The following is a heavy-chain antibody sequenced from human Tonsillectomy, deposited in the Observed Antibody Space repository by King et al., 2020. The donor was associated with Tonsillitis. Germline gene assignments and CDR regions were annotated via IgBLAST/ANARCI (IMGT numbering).Heavy chain of an antibody. CDR2: ISTYNGNT. CDR3: ARVVVSTVTTSVEISYYYYYMDV. V-gene: IGHV1-18*01. D-gene: IGHD4-17*01. Sequence: QLVQSGAEVKKPGASVKVSCKASGYTFTNYGISWVRQAPGQGLEWMGWISTYNGNTNYAQKLQGRVTMTTDTSTSTAYMELRSLRSDDTAVYYCARVVVSTVTTSVEISYYYYYMDVWGKGTTVTVSS. J-gene: IGHJ6*03. CDR1: GYTFTNYG.